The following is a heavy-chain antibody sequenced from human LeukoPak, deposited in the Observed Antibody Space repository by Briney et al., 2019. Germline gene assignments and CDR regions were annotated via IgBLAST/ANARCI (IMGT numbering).Heavy chain of an antibody. J-gene: IGHJ5*02. CDR2: IIPIFGTA. CDR1: GGTFSSYA. V-gene: IGHV1-69*06. CDR3: ARDGAIAGDDWFDP. D-gene: IGHD6-13*01. Sequence: SVNVSCKSSGGTFSSYAISWVRQAPGQGLEWMGGIIPIFGTANYAQKFQGRVTITADKSTSTAYMEWRSLRSEDTAVYYCARDGAIAGDDWFDPWGQGTLVTVSS.